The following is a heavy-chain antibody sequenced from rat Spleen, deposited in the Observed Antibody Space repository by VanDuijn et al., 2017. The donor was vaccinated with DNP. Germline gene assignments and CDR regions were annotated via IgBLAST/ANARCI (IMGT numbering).Heavy chain of an antibody. CDR3: ASLGRDY. Sequence: QVQLKESGPGLVQPSQTLSLTCTVSGFSLASFGVSWVRQPPGKGLEWIAAVSSGGDTYYNSVLKSRLSITRDTSKSQVFLEMNSLQTEDTAMYFCASLGRDYWGQGVMVTVSS. J-gene: IGHJ2*01. V-gene: IGHV2S12*01. CDR1: GFSLASFG. D-gene: IGHD5-1*01. CDR2: VSSGGDT.